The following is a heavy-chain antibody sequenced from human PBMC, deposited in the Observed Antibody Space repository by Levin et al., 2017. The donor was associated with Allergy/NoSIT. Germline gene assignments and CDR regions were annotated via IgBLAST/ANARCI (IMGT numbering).Heavy chain of an antibody. CDR1: GFTFSSYS. D-gene: IGHD5-12*01. CDR2: ISSSSSTI. Sequence: GESLKISCAASGFTFSSYSMNWVRQAPGKGLEWVSYISSSSSTIYYADSVKGRFTISRDNAKNSLYLQMNSLRAEDTAVYYCARDRRAFSGYDSFDYWGQGTLVTVSS. CDR3: ARDRRAFSGYDSFDY. J-gene: IGHJ4*02. V-gene: IGHV3-48*01.